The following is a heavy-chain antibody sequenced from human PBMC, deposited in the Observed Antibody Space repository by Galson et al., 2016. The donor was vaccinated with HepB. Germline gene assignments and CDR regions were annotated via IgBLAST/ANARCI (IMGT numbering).Heavy chain of an antibody. CDR1: GDSVSSNSAT. V-gene: IGHV6-1*01. CDR3: ARGTLGQHYYYGMDV. J-gene: IGHJ6*02. Sequence: CAISGDSVSSNSATWHWVRQSPSRGLEWLGRTYYRSKWYNDYAVSVKSRITINPDTSKNQFSLQLNSVTPEDTAVYYCARGTLGQHYYYGMDVWGQGTTVTVSS. D-gene: IGHD3-16*01. CDR2: TYYRSKWYN.